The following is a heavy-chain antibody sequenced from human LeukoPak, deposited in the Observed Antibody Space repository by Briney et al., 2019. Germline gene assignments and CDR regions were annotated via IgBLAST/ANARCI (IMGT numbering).Heavy chain of an antibody. CDR1: GFTFSSYA. CDR3: ANAYQAVTDH. D-gene: IGHD4-17*01. CDR2: ISGSGGST. Sequence: GGSLRLSCAASGFTFSSYAMSWVRQAPGKGLEWVSAISGSGGSTYYVDSVKGRFTISRDNSKNTLYLQMNSLRAEDTAVYYCANAYQAVTDHWGQGTLVTVSS. J-gene: IGHJ5*02. V-gene: IGHV3-23*01.